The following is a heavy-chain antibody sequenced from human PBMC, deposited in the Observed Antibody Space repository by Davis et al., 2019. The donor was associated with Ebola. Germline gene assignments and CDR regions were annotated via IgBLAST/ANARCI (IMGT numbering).Heavy chain of an antibody. CDR1: GFTFSSYW. CDR3: ARVVSLWFGELPY. Sequence: PGGSLRLSRAASGFTFSSYWMSWVRQAPGKGLEWVANIKQDGSEKYYVDSVKGRFTISRDNAKNSLYLQMNSLRAEDTAVYYCARVVSLWFGELPYWGQGTLVTVSS. J-gene: IGHJ4*02. V-gene: IGHV3-7*01. D-gene: IGHD3-10*01. CDR2: IKQDGSEK.